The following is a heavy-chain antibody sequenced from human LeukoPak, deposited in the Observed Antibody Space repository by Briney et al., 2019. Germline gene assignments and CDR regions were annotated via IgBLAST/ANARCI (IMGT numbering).Heavy chain of an antibody. J-gene: IGHJ6*02. CDR2: INTKTGAT. CDR1: GYTFTYYY. CDR3: ARPSQRRGYYGMDV. Sequence: ASVKVSCKASGYTFTYYYVHWVRQAPGQGLEWMGWINTKTGATNYAQKFQGRVTMTRDTSISTAYMELSSLRSEDTAVYYCARPSQRRGYYGMDVWGQGTTVTVSS. V-gene: IGHV1-2*02.